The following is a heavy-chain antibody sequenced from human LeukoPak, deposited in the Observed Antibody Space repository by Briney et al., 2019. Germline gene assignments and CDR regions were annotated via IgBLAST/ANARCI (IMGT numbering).Heavy chain of an antibody. CDR3: AREPRDYYYYMDV. J-gene: IGHJ6*03. CDR2: ISYDGSNK. V-gene: IGHV3-30*03. CDR1: GFTFSSFG. Sequence: GGSLRLSCAASGFTFSSFGMSWVRQAPGKGLEWVAVISYDGSNKYYADSVKGRLTISRDNSKNTLYLQMNSLRAEDTAVYYCAREPRDYYYYMDVWGKGTTVTVSS.